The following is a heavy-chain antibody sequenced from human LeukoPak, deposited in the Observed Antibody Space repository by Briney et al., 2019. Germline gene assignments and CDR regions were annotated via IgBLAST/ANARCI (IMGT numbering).Heavy chain of an antibody. Sequence: ASVTVSCKASGYTFTSYYMHWVRQAPGQGLEWMGIINPSGGSTSYAQKFQGRVTMIRDTSTSTVYMELSSLRSEDTAVYYCARDLMATISLDAFDIWGQGTMVTVSS. V-gene: IGHV1-46*01. D-gene: IGHD5-24*01. CDR2: INPSGGST. CDR3: ARDLMATISLDAFDI. CDR1: GYTFTSYY. J-gene: IGHJ3*02.